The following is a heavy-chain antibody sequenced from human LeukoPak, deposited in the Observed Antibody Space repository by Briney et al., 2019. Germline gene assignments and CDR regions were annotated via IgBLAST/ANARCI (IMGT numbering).Heavy chain of an antibody. D-gene: IGHD2-2*01. V-gene: IGHV3-21*01. CDR2: IGSSSSHI. J-gene: IGHJ5*02. Sequence: GGSLRLSCAASGFPFSTYSMNWVRQAPGKGLEWVSSIGSSSSHIYYAGSVKGRFTTSRDNAKNSLYLQMNSLGAEDTAVYFCARGAGYCGSPNCRGIGNWFDPWGQGTLVTVSS. CDR1: GFPFSTYS. CDR3: ARGAGYCGSPNCRGIGNWFDP.